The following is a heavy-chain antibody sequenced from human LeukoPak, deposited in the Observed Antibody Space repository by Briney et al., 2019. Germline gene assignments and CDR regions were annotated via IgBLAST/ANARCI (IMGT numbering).Heavy chain of an antibody. J-gene: IGHJ4*02. Sequence: GASLRLSCAASGFIFSNYAMYWVSQARGKGLEWVSAISGRSGSTYYADSVKGRFTISRDSSKNTLYLQMNSLRADDTAVYYCAKWGDYDVLTGYYVSDFWGQGTLVTVSS. CDR2: ISGRSGST. D-gene: IGHD3-9*01. CDR1: GFIFSNYA. CDR3: AKWGDYDVLTGYYVSDF. V-gene: IGHV3-23*01.